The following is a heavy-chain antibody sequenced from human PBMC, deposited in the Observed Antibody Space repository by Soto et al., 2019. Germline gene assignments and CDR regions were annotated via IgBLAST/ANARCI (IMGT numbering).Heavy chain of an antibody. CDR1: GFTFSSYT. CDR3: AREPYDGYNDYTLEY. V-gene: IGHV3-30-3*01. Sequence: QVHLVESGGGVVQPGRSLRLSCAASGFTFSSYTMHWVRQAPGKGLEWVAVISYGGSNEHYADSVKGRFTISRDNSENTLYLQMNSLRAEDTAVYYCAREPYDGYNDYTLEYWGQGTLLIVSS. J-gene: IGHJ4*02. D-gene: IGHD4-4*01. CDR2: ISYGGSNE.